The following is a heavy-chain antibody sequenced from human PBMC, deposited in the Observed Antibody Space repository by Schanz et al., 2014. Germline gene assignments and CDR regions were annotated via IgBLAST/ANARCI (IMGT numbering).Heavy chain of an antibody. CDR1: GFNFSNYD. CDR2: IYYNGTNK. Sequence: QVQLVESGGGVVQPGRSLRLSCAASGFNFSNYDIHWVRQAPGKGLEWVALIYYNGTNKYYADSVKGRFTISRDNSKNTLYLQMNSQRAEDTAVYYCARDGDFDYWGQGTLVTVSS. V-gene: IGHV3-33*08. J-gene: IGHJ4*02. CDR3: ARDGDFDY.